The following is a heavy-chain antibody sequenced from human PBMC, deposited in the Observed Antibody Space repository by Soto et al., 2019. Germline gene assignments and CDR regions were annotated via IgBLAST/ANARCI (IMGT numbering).Heavy chain of an antibody. CDR2: INHSGST. Sequence: ETLYLTCAVYGGSVSGYYWSSIRQPPGKGLEWIGEINHSGSTNYNPSLKSRVTISVDTSKNQFSLKLSSVTAADTAVYYCARTVRITMIVVVIMAWFDPWGQGTLVTVSS. D-gene: IGHD3-22*01. J-gene: IGHJ5*02. CDR1: GGSVSGYY. V-gene: IGHV4-34*01. CDR3: ARTVRITMIVVVIMAWFDP.